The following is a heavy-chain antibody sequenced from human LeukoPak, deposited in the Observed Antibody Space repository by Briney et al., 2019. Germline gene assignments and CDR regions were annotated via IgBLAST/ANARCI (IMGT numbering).Heavy chain of an antibody. D-gene: IGHD3-22*01. CDR3: VRNSDYDSSGYPDAFDI. J-gene: IGHJ3*02. CDR1: GFTFSSYT. Sequence: GGSLRLSCTASGFTFSSYTINWVRQAPGKGLEWISSMSSSSTYIYYADSVKGRFTISRDNAKNSLYLQMNSLRAEDTAVYYCVRNSDYDSSGYPDAFDIWGQGTMVTVSS. V-gene: IGHV3-21*01. CDR2: MSSSSTYI.